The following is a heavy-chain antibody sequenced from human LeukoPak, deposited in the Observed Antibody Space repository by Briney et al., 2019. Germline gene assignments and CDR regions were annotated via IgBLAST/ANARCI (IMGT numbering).Heavy chain of an antibody. CDR1: GGSFSGNY. J-gene: IGHJ4*02. Sequence: PSETLSLTCAVYGGSFSGNYWSWIRQPPGKGLEWIGEINHSGSTNYNPSLKSRVTISVDTSKNQFSLKLSSVTAADTAVYYCARDSSSWYYFDYWGQGTLVTVSS. CDR3: ARDSSSWYYFDY. CDR2: INHSGST. D-gene: IGHD6-13*01. V-gene: IGHV4-34*01.